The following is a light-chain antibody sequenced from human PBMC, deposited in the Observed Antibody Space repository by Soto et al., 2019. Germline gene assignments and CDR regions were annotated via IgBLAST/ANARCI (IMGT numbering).Light chain of an antibody. Sequence: QSVLTQPASVSGSPGQSITISCTGTSGDICSYTYVSWYQQYPGKAPKLLISEVTNRPSGVSSRFSGSKSGNTASLTISGLQAEDEAHYYCSSYTTNSPPVVFGGGTKVTVL. V-gene: IGLV2-14*01. CDR2: EVT. CDR3: SSYTTNSPPVV. CDR1: SGDICSYTY. J-gene: IGLJ2*01.